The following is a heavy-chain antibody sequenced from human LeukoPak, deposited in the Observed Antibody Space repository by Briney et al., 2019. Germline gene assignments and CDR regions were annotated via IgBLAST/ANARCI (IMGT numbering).Heavy chain of an antibody. Sequence: GGSLRLSCAASGLTFSSYAMHWVRQAPGKGLEWVAVISYDGSNKYYADSVKGRFTISRDNSKNTLYLQMNSLRAEDTAVYYCARGAFGWYYFDYWGQGTLVTVSS. D-gene: IGHD6-19*01. CDR1: GLTFSSYA. V-gene: IGHV3-30-3*01. CDR3: ARGAFGWYYFDY. CDR2: ISYDGSNK. J-gene: IGHJ4*02.